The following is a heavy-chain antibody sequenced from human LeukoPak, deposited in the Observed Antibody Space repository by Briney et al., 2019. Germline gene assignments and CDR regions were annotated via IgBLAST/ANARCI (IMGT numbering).Heavy chain of an antibody. V-gene: IGHV3-48*01. D-gene: IGHD1-14*01. CDR1: GFTFSSYS. CDR2: ISSSSSTI. J-gene: IGHJ6*03. CDR3: ARPLTGGYYYYMDV. Sequence: GGSLRLSCAASGFTFSSYSMNWVRQAPGKGLEWDSYISSSSSTIYYADSVKGRFTISRDNAKNSLYLQMTSLRAEDTAVYYCARPLTGGYYYYMDVSGKGTTVTVSS.